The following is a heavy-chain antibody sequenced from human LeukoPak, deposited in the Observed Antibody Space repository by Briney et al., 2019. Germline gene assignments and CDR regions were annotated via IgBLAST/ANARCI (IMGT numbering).Heavy chain of an antibody. CDR3: ARDGRGWDAPNWYFDL. J-gene: IGHJ2*01. D-gene: IGHD6-19*01. Sequence: GGSLRLSCAASGFTLSNYAMNWVRQAPGKGLEWVAVTSYDGSNKYYADSVKGRFTISRDNSKNTLYLQMNSLRAEDTAVYYCARDGRGWDAPNWYFDLWGRGTLVTVSS. V-gene: IGHV3-30*14. CDR2: TSYDGSNK. CDR1: GFTLSNYA.